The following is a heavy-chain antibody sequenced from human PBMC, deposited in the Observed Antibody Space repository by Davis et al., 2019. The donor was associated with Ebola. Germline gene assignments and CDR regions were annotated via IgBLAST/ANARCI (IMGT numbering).Heavy chain of an antibody. V-gene: IGHV3-23*01. CDR3: AKANCGGDCYSTDYYYYGMDV. J-gene: IGHJ6*02. D-gene: IGHD2-21*02. CDR2: ISGSGGST. CDR1: GFTFSSYA. Sequence: GESLKISCAASGFTFSSYAMSWVRQAPGKGLEWVSAISGSGGSTYYADSVKGRFTISRDNSKNTLYLQMNSLRAEDTAVYYCAKANCGGDCYSTDYYYYGMDVWGQGTTVTVSS.